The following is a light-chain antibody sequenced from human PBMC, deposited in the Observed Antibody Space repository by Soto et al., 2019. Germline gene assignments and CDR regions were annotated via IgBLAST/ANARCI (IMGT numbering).Light chain of an antibody. Sequence: DIVMTQSPGTLSLSPGERATLSCRASQTITSNNLAWYQQKPGQAPRLLIYGASSRATGIPDRFSGSGSGTDFTLTISSLQPEDFASYYCQQGSNFPWTFGQGTKVDI. CDR3: QQGSNFPWT. CDR2: GAS. CDR1: QTITSNN. J-gene: IGKJ1*01. V-gene: IGKV3D-20*02.